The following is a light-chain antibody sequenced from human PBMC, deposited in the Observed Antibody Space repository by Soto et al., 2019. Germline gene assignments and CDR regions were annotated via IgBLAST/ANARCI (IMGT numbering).Light chain of an antibody. V-gene: IGKV3-20*01. CDR1: QSFSSNY. CDR3: QQYSRVWT. CDR2: GAT. Sequence: EIVLTQSPGTLSLSPGERATLSCRASQSFSSNYLAWYQQKPGQAPRILIYGATTRATGIPDRFSGSESGTDFTLTLSRLEPEDSAVYYCQQYSRVWTFCQGTKVEI. J-gene: IGKJ1*01.